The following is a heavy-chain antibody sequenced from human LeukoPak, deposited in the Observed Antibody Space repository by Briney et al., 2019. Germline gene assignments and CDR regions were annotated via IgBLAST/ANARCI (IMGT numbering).Heavy chain of an antibody. Sequence: PSETLSLTCTVSGGPIRTTSYYWGWIRQPPGRGLEWIGSIYYTGSTYYNPSLKSRVTISVDTSKNQFSLKLSSVTAADTAVYYCARARGYSYWYFQHWGQGTLVTVSS. CDR3: ARARGYSYWYFQH. D-gene: IGHD5-18*01. J-gene: IGHJ1*01. CDR2: IYYTGST. V-gene: IGHV4-39*07. CDR1: GGPIRTTSYY.